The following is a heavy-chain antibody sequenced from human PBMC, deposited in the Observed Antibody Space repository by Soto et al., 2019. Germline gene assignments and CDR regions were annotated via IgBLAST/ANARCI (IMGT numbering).Heavy chain of an antibody. J-gene: IGHJ6*01. CDR2: INHSGST. D-gene: IGHD6-19*01. Sequence: SDTLSLTCAFYVVSFSGYYWSCIRHPPGKWLEWIGEINHSGSTNYNPSLKSRVTISVDTSKNQFSLKLSSVTAADTAVYYCARGQVAVAGTSYYYYGMEVWGQGTTVTVSS. V-gene: IGHV4-34*01. CDR1: VVSFSGYY. CDR3: ARGQVAVAGTSYYYYGMEV.